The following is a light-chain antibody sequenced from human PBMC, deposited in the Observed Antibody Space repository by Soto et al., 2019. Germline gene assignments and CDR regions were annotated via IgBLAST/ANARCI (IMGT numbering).Light chain of an antibody. CDR2: GAS. CDR3: QQYGRSPFT. J-gene: IGKJ5*01. CDR1: QSVGSTY. V-gene: IGKV3-20*01. Sequence: EIVLTQSPGTLSLSPGERATLSCRSSQSVGSTYLAWYQQKPGQAPRLLIYGASTRATGIPARFSGSGSGTEFTLTISSLQSEDFAVYYCQQYGRSPFTFGPGTRLEIK.